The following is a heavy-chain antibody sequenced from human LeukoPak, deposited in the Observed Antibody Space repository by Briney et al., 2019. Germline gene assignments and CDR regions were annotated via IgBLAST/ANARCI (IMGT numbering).Heavy chain of an antibody. D-gene: IGHD5-12*01. Sequence: GGSLRLSCAASGFTFSSYAMSWVRQAPGKGLERVSAISGSGGSTYYADSVKGRFTISRDNSKNTLYLQMNSLRAEDTAVYYCAKPPGGYDTNYWGQGTLVTVSS. J-gene: IGHJ4*02. V-gene: IGHV3-23*01. CDR2: ISGSGGST. CDR3: AKPPGGYDTNY. CDR1: GFTFSSYA.